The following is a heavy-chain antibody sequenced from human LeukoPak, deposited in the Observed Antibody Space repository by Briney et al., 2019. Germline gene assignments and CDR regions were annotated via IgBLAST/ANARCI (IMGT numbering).Heavy chain of an antibody. V-gene: IGHV1-46*01. CDR2: INPSGGST. CDR1: GYTFTSYY. D-gene: IGHD3-3*01. J-gene: IGHJ4*02. Sequence: GASVKVSCKASGYTFTSYYMHWVRQAPGQGLEWMGIINPSGGSTSYAQKFQGRVTMTRDTSTSTVYMELSSLRSEDTAVYYCARVPREVFGAVISDYFDYWGQGTLVTVSS. CDR3: ARVPREVFGAVISDYFDY.